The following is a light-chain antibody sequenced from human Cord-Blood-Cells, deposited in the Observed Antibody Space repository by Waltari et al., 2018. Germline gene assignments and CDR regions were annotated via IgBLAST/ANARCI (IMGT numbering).Light chain of an antibody. CDR1: RSDVGSYNL. J-gene: IGLJ1*01. V-gene: IGLV2-23*01. CDR2: EGS. CDR3: CSYAGSSTFYV. Sequence: QSALTQPASVSGSPGQSITISCTGTRSDVGSYNLVSWYQQHPGKAPKLMIYEGSKRPSGVSNRFSGSKSGYTASLTISGLQAEDEADYYCCSYAGSSTFYVFGTGTKVTVL.